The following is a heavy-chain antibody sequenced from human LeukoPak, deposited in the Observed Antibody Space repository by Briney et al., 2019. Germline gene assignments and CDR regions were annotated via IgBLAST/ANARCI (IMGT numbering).Heavy chain of an antibody. CDR3: ARRTVPGRPGY. CDR1: GFTVSSNY. J-gene: IGHJ4*02. Sequence: PGGSLRLSCAASGFTVSSNYMNWVRQAPGKGLEWVSVIYSGGSTHYTDSVKGRFSISRDNSKNTVSLQMSSLRAEDTAVYYCARRTVPGRPGYWGQGTLVTVSS. CDR2: IYSGGST. D-gene: IGHD6-6*01. V-gene: IGHV3-66*04.